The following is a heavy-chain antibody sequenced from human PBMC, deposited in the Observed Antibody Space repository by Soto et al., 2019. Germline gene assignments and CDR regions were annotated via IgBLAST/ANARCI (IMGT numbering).Heavy chain of an antibody. J-gene: IGHJ6*02. CDR1: VYMFPRYW. CDR2: IDPGDSDT. V-gene: IGHV5-51*01. Sequence: PGESLKISCKASVYMFPRYWIAWVRQMPGKGLEWMGIIDPGDSDTRYSPSFEGQVTLSADKSISTAYLQWSSLKASDTAMYYCARHGTDGDGYSFSPLYYYSGINAGGQGTPVNV. CDR3: ARHGTDGDGYSFSPLYYYSGINA. D-gene: IGHD1-1*01.